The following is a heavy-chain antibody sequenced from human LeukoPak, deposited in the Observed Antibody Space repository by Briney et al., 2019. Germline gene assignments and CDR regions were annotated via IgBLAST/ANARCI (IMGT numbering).Heavy chain of an antibody. J-gene: IGHJ4*02. CDR3: ARWGGEPHLPFDY. CDR2: VHSGGST. Sequence: SETLSLTCTVSGGSIDRYYWNWIRQPPGKGLGWVGYVHSGGSTKYNPSLKSRLILSVDTSKNQFSLKVTSLIAADTAVYYCARWGGEPHLPFDYWGQGTLVSVSS. V-gene: IGHV4-59*01. D-gene: IGHD3-16*01. CDR1: GGSIDRYY.